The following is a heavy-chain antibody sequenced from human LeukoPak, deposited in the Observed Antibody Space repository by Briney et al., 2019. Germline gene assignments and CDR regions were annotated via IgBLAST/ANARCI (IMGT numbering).Heavy chain of an antibody. D-gene: IGHD3-22*01. J-gene: IGHJ4*02. CDR2: IYYSGNT. V-gene: IGHV4-28*03. CDR3: ASDGDDSSGYPYDY. Sequence: PSETLSLTCAVSGYSISSNNWWAWIRQPPGKGLEWIGYIYYSGNTYYNPYNPSLTSRVTMSVDTSKNQFSLKLSSVTAADTAVYYCASDGDDSSGYPYDYWGQGTQVTVSS. CDR1: GYSISSNNW.